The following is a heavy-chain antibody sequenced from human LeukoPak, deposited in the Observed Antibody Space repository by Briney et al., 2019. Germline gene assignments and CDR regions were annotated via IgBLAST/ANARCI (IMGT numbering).Heavy chain of an antibody. D-gene: IGHD3-10*01. V-gene: IGHV3-23*01. CDR3: AKDLYGSGSYYNDY. Sequence: TGGSLRLSCAASGFTFSSYAMSWVRQAPGKGLEWVSAISGSGGSTYYADSVKGRFTISRDNSKNTLYLQMNSLRAEDTAVYYCAKDLYGSGSYYNDYWGQGTLVTVSS. CDR2: ISGSGGST. CDR1: GFTFSSYA. J-gene: IGHJ4*02.